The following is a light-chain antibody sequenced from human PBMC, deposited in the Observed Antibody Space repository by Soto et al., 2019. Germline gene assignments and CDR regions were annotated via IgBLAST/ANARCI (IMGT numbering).Light chain of an antibody. CDR2: GAS. Sequence: EKVMTTSPATPSVSPGERATLSCRASQSVSSNLAWYQQKPGQAPRLLIYGASTRATGIPARFSGSGSGTEFTLTISSLQSEDFAVYYCQQYNNWPRTFGQVTKVDNK. CDR3: QQYNNWPRT. CDR1: QSVSSN. V-gene: IGKV3-15*01. J-gene: IGKJ1*01.